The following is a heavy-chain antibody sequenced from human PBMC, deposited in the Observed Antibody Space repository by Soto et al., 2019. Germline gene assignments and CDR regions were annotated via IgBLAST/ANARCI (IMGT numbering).Heavy chain of an antibody. CDR1: GYDFTTYG. D-gene: IGHD1-1*01. J-gene: IGHJ4*02. CDR3: ARGRYADY. V-gene: IGHV1-18*01. Sequence: QAHLVQSGAEVKKPGASVKVSCKGSGYDFTTYGITWVRQAPGQGLEWMAWISAHNGNTDYAQKLQGRVTVTRDTSTSTAYMELRSLRSDDTAVYYCARGRYADYWGQGALVTVSS. CDR2: ISAHNGNT.